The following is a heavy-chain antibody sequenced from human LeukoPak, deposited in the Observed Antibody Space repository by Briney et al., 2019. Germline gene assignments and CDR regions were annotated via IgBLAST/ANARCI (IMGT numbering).Heavy chain of an antibody. Sequence: SQTLSLTCVVSGDSVSSKNGAWNWIRQSPSRGLEWLGRTYYRSKWYNDYAETMEGRMTISQDTSKNQYSLHLNSVTPDDTAVYYCARDFGTTGWHTFDYWGQGTLVTVSS. D-gene: IGHD6-19*01. V-gene: IGHV6-1*01. J-gene: IGHJ4*02. CDR1: GDSVSSKNGA. CDR3: ARDFGTTGWHTFDY. CDR2: TYYRSKWYN.